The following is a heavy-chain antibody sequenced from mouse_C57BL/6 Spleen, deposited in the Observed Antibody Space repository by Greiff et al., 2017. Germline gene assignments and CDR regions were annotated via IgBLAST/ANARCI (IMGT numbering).Heavy chain of an antibody. D-gene: IGHD2-1*01. CDR3: ARYGNYVYYCAMDY. Sequence: QVQLQQPGAELVKPGASVKMSCKASGYTFTSYWITWVKQRPGQGLEWIGDIYPGSGSTNYNEKFKSKATLTVDTSSSTAYMQLSSLTSEDSAVYYCARYGNYVYYCAMDYWGQGTSVTVSS. V-gene: IGHV1-55*01. J-gene: IGHJ4*01. CDR2: IYPGSGST. CDR1: GYTFTSYW.